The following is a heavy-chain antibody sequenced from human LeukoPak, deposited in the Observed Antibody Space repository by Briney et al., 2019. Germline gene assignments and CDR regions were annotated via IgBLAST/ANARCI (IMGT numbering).Heavy chain of an antibody. J-gene: IGHJ4*02. V-gene: IGHV4-30-2*01. CDR3: ARARVGANLDY. CDR2: IYHSSST. CDR1: GGSISSGGYS. Sequence: SQTLSLTCAVSGGSISSGGYSWSWLRPPPGQGLEWIGHIYHSSSTYYNLSLKSRVTISVDRSKNQFSLKLSSVTAADTAVYYCARARVGANLDYWGQGTLVTVSS. D-gene: IGHD1-26*01.